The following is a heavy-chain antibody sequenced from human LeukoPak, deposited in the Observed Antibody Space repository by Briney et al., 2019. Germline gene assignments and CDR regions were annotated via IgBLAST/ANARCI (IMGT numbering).Heavy chain of an antibody. V-gene: IGHV2-5*02. CDR1: GFSLSTSGVG. D-gene: IGHD6-19*01. CDR2: IYWDDDK. CDR3: PRSPEGIAVGGFDY. J-gene: IGHJ4*02. Sequence: SGPTLVKPTQTLTLTCTFSGFSLSTSGVGVGWIRQPPGRALEWLALIYWDDDKRYSPSLKSRLTITNDTSKNQVVLTMTNMDPVDTATYYCPRSPEGIAVGGFDYWGQGTLVTVSS.